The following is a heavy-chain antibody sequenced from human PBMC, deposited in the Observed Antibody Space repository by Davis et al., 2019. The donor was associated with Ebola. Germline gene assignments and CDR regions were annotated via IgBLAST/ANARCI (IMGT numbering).Heavy chain of an antibody. CDR2: ISGYNGKT. J-gene: IGHJ4*02. CDR1: GYRFTSYY. CDR3: ARADPGDPEDY. Sequence: ASVKVSCKASGYRFTSYYIAWVRQAPGQGLEWMGWISGYNGKTDYAQIVQGRVSMTVDTSTSTAYMELRSLRSDDTGLYFCARADPGDPEDYWGQGTPVTVSS. V-gene: IGHV1-18*01.